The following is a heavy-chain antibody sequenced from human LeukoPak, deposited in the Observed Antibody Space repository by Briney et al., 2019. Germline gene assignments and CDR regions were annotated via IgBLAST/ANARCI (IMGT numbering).Heavy chain of an antibody. CDR2: TNQDGSEK. V-gene: IGHV3-7*05. Sequence: GGSLRLSCAASGFTFGSYWMSWVRQAPGKGLEWVANTNQDGSEKYYVDSVKGRFTISRDNAKNLLFLQMNSLRAEDTAVYYCARMAGGLWDYWGQGNLVAVAS. J-gene: IGHJ4*02. D-gene: IGHD5-24*01. CDR3: ARMAGGLWDY. CDR1: GFTFGSYW.